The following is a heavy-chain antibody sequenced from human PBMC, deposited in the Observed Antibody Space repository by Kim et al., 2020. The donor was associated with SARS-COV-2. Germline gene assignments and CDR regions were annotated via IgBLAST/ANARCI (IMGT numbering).Heavy chain of an antibody. D-gene: IGHD1-26*01. V-gene: IGHV3-30*01. J-gene: IGHJ6*02. Sequence: YADSVKGRFTISRYNSKNTLNLQMNSLRAEDTAVYYCARVNSGSYYYGMDVWGQGTTVTVSS. CDR3: ARVNSGSYYYGMDV.